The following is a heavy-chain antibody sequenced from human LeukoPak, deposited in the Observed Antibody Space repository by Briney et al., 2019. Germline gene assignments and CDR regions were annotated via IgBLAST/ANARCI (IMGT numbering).Heavy chain of an antibody. Sequence: PSETLSLTCTVSGGSISSYYWSWIRQPPGKGLEWIGYIYYSGSTNYNPSLKSRVTISVDTSKNQFSLKLSSVTAADTAVYYCARAIRDYYDSSGYTHDAFDIWGQGTMVTVSS. J-gene: IGHJ3*02. CDR2: IYYSGST. CDR1: GGSISSYY. D-gene: IGHD3-22*01. V-gene: IGHV4-59*12. CDR3: ARAIRDYYDSSGYTHDAFDI.